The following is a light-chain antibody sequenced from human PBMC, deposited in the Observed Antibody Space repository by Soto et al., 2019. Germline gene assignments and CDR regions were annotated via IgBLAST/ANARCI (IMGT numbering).Light chain of an antibody. J-gene: IGLJ1*01. CDR2: EVT. Sequence: QSALTQPASVSGSLGQSITISCTGTSSDVGGYNYVSWYQQHPGKVPKLMIYEVTNRPSGVSNRFSGSKSGSTASLTISGLQAEDEADYYCSSYTSSNTLVFGTGTKLTVL. CDR3: SSYTSSNTLV. CDR1: SSDVGGYNY. V-gene: IGLV2-14*01.